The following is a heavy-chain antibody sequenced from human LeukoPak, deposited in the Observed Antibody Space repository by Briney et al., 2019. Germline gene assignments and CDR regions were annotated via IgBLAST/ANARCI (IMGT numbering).Heavy chain of an antibody. V-gene: IGHV1-3*01. CDR3: ARSGGDCSSTSCYAGWYNWFDP. J-gene: IGHJ5*02. D-gene: IGHD2-2*01. CDR1: GYTFTSYA. Sequence: ASVKVSCKASGYTFTSYAMHWVRQAPGQRLEWMGWINAGNGNTKYSQKFQGRVTITWDTSASTAYMELSSLRSEDTAVYYCARSGGDCSSTSCYAGWYNWFDPWGQGTLVTVSS. CDR2: INAGNGNT.